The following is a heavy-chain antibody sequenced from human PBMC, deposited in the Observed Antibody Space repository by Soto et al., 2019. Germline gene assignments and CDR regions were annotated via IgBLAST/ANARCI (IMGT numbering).Heavy chain of an antibody. Sequence: GGSLRLSCAASGFTFSVSDIHWIRQASGKGLEWVGRIRSKVNSYATAYSASVRGRFTISRDDSKNTAYLQVSSLKAEDTAVYYCTRRLTTPGPDFAVDWGQGTLVTVSS. J-gene: IGHJ4*02. CDR2: IRSKVNSYAT. CDR1: GFTFSVSD. CDR3: TRRLTTPGPDFAVD. V-gene: IGHV3-73*01. D-gene: IGHD1-1*01.